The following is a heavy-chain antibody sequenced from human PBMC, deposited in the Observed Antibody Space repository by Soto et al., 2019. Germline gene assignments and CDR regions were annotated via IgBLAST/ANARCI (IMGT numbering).Heavy chain of an antibody. CDR3: ARHQNNDYADEGDWFDP. D-gene: IGHD4-17*01. V-gene: IGHV4-39*01. J-gene: IGHJ5*02. CDR1: GDSISSNSYY. CDR2: IFYSGST. Sequence: QLQLQESGPGLVKPSETLSLTCTVSGDSISSNSYYWGWIRQPPGKGLEWIGSIFYSGSTYYNPSLKTRVTRSVDTSKNQFSLKLRSVTAADTAVYYCARHQNNDYADEGDWFDPWGQGTLVTVSS.